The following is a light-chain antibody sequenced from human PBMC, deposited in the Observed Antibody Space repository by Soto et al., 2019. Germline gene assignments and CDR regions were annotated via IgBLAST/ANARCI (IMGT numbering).Light chain of an antibody. CDR1: SSDVGGYSY. J-gene: IGLJ3*02. CDR2: DVN. Sequence: QSALTQARSESGSPGQSVTISCTGTSSDVGGYSYVSWYQQHPGKAPKLMIYDVNKRPSGVPDRFSGSKSGNTASLTISGLQAEDEADYYCCSYAGTYTKVFGGGTKVTVL. CDR3: CSYAGTYTKV. V-gene: IGLV2-11*01.